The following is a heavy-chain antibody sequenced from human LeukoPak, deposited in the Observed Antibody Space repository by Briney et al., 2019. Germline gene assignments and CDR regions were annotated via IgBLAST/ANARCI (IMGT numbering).Heavy chain of an antibody. D-gene: IGHD3-10*01. V-gene: IGHV4-38-2*02. CDR2: IFHTGST. CDR3: ARVSMVRGVDY. CDR1: GYSITGPYY. J-gene: IGHJ4*02. Sequence: PSETLSLTCTVSGYSITGPYYWAWVRQPPGKGLEWIGNIFHTGSTSHSPSLKSRVTISADTSKNQFSLKLSSVTAADTAVYYCARVSMVRGVDYWGQGTLVTVSS.